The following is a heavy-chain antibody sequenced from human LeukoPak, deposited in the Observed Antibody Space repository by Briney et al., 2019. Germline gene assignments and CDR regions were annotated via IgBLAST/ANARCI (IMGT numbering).Heavy chain of an antibody. CDR2: INPSGRST. J-gene: IGHJ4*02. Sequence: ASVTLSCKASGYTFTSNDIHWVRQAPGQGIEWMGIINPSGRSTNYAQKFQGRVTMTSDTSTSTVFMELSSLRSEDTAVYYCAKEEGQVPGPLVVAGTYYFDYWGQGTLVTVSS. CDR1: GYTFTSND. D-gene: IGHD2-15*01. CDR3: AKEEGQVPGPLVVAGTYYFDY. V-gene: IGHV1-46*01.